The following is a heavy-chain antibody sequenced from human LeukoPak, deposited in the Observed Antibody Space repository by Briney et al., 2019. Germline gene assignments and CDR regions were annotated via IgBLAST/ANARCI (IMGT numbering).Heavy chain of an antibody. CDR2: IIPIFGTA. CDR3: ARANFAVTYYDSSGYPRSFDY. CDR1: GGTFSSFA. J-gene: IGHJ4*02. D-gene: IGHD3-22*01. V-gene: IGHV1-69*13. Sequence: ASVKVSCKASGGTFSSFAISWVRQAPGQGLEWMGGIIPIFGTANYAQKFQGRVTITADESTSTAYMELSSLRSEDTAVYYCARANFAVTYYDSSGYPRSFDYWGQGTLVTVSS.